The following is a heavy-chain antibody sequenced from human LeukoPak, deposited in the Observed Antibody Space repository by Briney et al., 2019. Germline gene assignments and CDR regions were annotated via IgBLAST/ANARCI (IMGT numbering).Heavy chain of an antibody. CDR1: GFTFSSYE. CDR3: ARITSVTTTFDY. J-gene: IGHJ4*02. CDR2: ISSSGSTI. V-gene: IGHV3-48*03. Sequence: PGGSLRLSCAASGFTFSSYEMNWVRQAPGKGLEWVSYISSSGSTIYYADSVKGRFTISRDNAKNSLYLQMNSLRAEDTAVYYCARITSVTTTFDYWGQGTLVTVXS. D-gene: IGHD4-17*01.